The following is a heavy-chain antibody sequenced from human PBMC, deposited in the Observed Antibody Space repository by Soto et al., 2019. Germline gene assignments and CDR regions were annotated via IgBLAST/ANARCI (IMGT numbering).Heavy chain of an antibody. J-gene: IGHJ4*02. V-gene: IGHV1-18*01. CDR1: GYTFTSYG. CDR3: ARVGNSKRDDVLRYFDWLFVEEWLVFFDY. Sequence: GASVKVSCKASGYTFTSYGISWVRQAPGQGLEWMGWISAYNGNTNYAQKLQGRVTMTTDTSTSTAYMELRSLRSDDTAVYYCARVGNSKRDDVLRYFDWLFVEEWLVFFDYWGQGTLVTVSS. D-gene: IGHD3-9*01. CDR2: ISAYNGNT.